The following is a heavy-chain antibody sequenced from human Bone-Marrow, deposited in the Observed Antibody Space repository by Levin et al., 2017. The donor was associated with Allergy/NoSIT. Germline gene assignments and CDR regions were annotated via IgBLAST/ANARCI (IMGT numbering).Heavy chain of an antibody. J-gene: IGHJ4*02. CDR3: TRNLYYDVCCFDN. D-gene: IGHD3-3*01. CDR1: GFIFGDYS. Sequence: GGSLRLSCTASGFIFGDYSMSWFRQAPGKGLEWVGFIRSKAYGGPAEYAASVKGRFTISKDDSKNIAYLQMNSLKTEDTAVYYCTRNLYYDVCCFDNWGQGTLVTVSS. V-gene: IGHV3-49*03. CDR2: IRSKAYGGPA.